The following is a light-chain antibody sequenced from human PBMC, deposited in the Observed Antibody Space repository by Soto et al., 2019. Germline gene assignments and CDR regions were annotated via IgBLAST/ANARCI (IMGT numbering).Light chain of an antibody. V-gene: IGLV2-14*01. CDR2: EVS. Sequence: QSALTQPASVSGSPGQSITISCTGTSSDVGGYNYVSWYQQHPGKAPKLMIYEVSNRPSGVSTRFSGSKSGNTASLTISGLQAEDEAAEYCSSYTSSSIEYVFGTGTKLTVL. J-gene: IGLJ1*01. CDR3: SSYTSSSIEYV. CDR1: SSDVGGYNY.